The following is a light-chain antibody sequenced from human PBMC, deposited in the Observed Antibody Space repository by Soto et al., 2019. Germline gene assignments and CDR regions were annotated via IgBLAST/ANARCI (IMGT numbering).Light chain of an antibody. Sequence: EIVLTHSPGTLSLSPVERATLSCSSSQSVSSSYLAWYQQKPGLAPRLLIYGASSRATGIPDRFSGSGSGTDFTLTISRLEPEDFAVYYCQQYGSSPTFGQGTRLEIK. CDR2: GAS. V-gene: IGKV3-20*01. CDR1: QSVSSSY. CDR3: QQYGSSPT. J-gene: IGKJ5*01.